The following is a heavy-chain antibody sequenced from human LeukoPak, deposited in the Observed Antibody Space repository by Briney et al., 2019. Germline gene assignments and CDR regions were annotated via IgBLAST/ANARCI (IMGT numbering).Heavy chain of an antibody. CDR3: ARARAFYGDYPYYFDY. V-gene: IGHV1-8*01. CDR1: GYTFTSYD. J-gene: IGHJ4*02. Sequence: ASVKVSCKASGYTFTSYDINCVRQATGQGPEWMGWMNPNSGNTGYAQKFQGRVTMTRNTSISTAYMEVSSLRSEDTAVYYCARARAFYGDYPYYFDYWGQGTLVTVSS. D-gene: IGHD4-17*01. CDR2: MNPNSGNT.